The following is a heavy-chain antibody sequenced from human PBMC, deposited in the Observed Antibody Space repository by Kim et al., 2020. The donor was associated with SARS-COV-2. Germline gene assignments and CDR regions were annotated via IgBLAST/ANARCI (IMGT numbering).Heavy chain of an antibody. D-gene: IGHD3-3*01. CDR1: GYTFTSYG. J-gene: IGHJ2*01. CDR3: ARGSRYDFWSGHTVSHWYFDL. V-gene: IGHV1-18*01. CDR2: ISAYNGNI. Sequence: ASVKVSCKASGYTFTSYGISWVRQAPGQGLEWMGWISAYNGNINYAQKLQGRVTMTTDTSTSTAYMELRSLRSDDTAVYYCARGSRYDFWSGHTVSHWYFDLWGRGTLVTVSS.